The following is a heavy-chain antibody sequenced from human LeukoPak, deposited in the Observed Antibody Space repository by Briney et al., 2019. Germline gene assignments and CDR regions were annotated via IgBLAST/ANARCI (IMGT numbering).Heavy chain of an antibody. Sequence: GGSLRLSCAASGFAFSTYAMIWVRQAPGKGLEWVSAISGSGDNTYYADSVKGRFTISRDNSRNTLYLQMSSLRAEDTAVYYCAKGDSRGWYYYWGPGTLFTVPS. CDR1: GFAFSTYA. D-gene: IGHD6-19*01. J-gene: IGHJ4*02. V-gene: IGHV3-23*01. CDR2: ISGSGDNT. CDR3: AKGDSRGWYYY.